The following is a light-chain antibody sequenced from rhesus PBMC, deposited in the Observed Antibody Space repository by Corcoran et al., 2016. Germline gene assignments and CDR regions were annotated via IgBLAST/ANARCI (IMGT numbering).Light chain of an antibody. CDR3: QQYNSVPRT. Sequence: DIQMTQSPSSLSASVGDRITIKCRASQGIAGWLAWYQQKPGKAPKLLVYQASSLQSGVPSRFSGIGSGTDFTLTISSLQPADFATYYCQQYNSVPRTFGQGTRVEVK. V-gene: IGKV1-21*01. CDR2: QAS. CDR1: QGIAGW. J-gene: IGKJ1*01.